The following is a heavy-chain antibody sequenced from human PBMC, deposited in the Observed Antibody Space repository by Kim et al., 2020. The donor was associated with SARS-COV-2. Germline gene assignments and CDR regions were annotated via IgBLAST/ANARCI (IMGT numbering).Heavy chain of an antibody. CDR3: ASQIDYGANGDWFDP. Sequence: SETLSLTCIVSGDSINSGDYYSTWIRQHPGKGLEWIGYIYYSGSTYYNPSLKSRVTISVDTSKNQFSLKLSSVTAADTAVYYCASQIDYGANGDWFDPWG. CDR1: GDSINSGDYY. V-gene: IGHV4-31*03. CDR2: IYYSGST. J-gene: IGHJ5*02. D-gene: IGHD4-17*01.